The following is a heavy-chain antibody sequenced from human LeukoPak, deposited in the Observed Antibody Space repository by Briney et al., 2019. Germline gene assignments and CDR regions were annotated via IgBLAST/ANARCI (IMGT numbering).Heavy chain of an antibody. D-gene: IGHD3-10*01. CDR1: GGSISSSSYY. CDR2: INYSGNT. J-gene: IGHJ6*03. CDR3: ARDSYYGSGSYNAYYYYMDV. Sequence: PSATLSLTCAVSGGSISSSSYYWVWIRQPPGKELEWIGSINYSGNTYYNPSVKSRVTMSVDTSKNQFSLKLSSVTAADTAVYYCARDSYYGSGSYNAYYYYMDVWGKGTTVTISS. V-gene: IGHV4-39*07.